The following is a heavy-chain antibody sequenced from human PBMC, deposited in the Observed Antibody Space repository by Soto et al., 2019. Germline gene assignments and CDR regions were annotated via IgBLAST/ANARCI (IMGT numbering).Heavy chain of an antibody. CDR2: TYYRSKWYK. CDR3: ARGLGLALDY. Sequence: SQTLSLTCVTSGDSISSNSAAWNWIRQSPSRGLEWLGRTYYRSKWYKDYPVSVRSRVTINPDTSKNQFSLQLNSVTPDDTAVYYCARGLGLALDYWGQGALVTVSS. J-gene: IGHJ4*02. V-gene: IGHV6-1*01. CDR1: GDSISSNSAA.